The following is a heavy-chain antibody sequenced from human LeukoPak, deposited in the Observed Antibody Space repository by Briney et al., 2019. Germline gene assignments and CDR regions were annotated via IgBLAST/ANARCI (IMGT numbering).Heavy chain of an antibody. CDR3: ARVRSDKTVTFDY. Sequence: PSETLSLTCTVSGGSISSSSYYWGWIRQPPGKGLEWIGSIYYSGSTYYNPSLKSRVTISVDTSKNQFSLRLSSVTAADTAVYYCARVRSDKTVTFDYWGQGTLVTVSS. D-gene: IGHD4-11*01. J-gene: IGHJ4*02. V-gene: IGHV4-39*07. CDR2: IYYSGST. CDR1: GGSISSSSYY.